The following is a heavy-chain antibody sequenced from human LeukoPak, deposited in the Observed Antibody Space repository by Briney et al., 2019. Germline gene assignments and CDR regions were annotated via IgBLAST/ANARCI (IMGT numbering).Heavy chain of an antibody. CDR1: GGSISSYY. CDR2: IYYSGST. D-gene: IGHD3-22*01. J-gene: IGHJ1*01. CDR3: ATGDSSGYYFAEYFQH. V-gene: IGHV4-59*08. Sequence: PSETLSLTCTVSGGSISSYYWSWIRQPPGKGLEWIGYIYYSGSTNYSPSLKSRVTISVDTSKNQFSLKLSSVTAADTAVYYCATGDSSGYYFAEYFQHWGQGTLVTVSS.